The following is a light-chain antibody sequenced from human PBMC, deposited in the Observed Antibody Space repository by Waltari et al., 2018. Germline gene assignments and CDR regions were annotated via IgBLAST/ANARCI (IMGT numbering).Light chain of an antibody. Sequence: DIQMTQSPSTLSASVGDRVTITCRASQRISSWLAWYQPKPGKAPKLLIYKASSLESGVPSRFSGSGSGTEFTLTISSLQPDDFATYYCQQYNSYQWTFGQGTKVEIK. CDR2: KAS. V-gene: IGKV1-5*03. CDR3: QQYNSYQWT. CDR1: QRISSW. J-gene: IGKJ1*01.